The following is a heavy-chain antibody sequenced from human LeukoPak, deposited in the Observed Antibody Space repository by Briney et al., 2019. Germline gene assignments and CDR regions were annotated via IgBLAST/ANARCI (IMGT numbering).Heavy chain of an antibody. D-gene: IGHD6-13*01. J-gene: IGHJ6*02. V-gene: IGHV1-46*01. CDR1: GYTFTSYY. CDR2: INPSGGST. Sequence: ASVKVSCKASGYTFTSYYMHWVRQAPGQGLEWMGIINPSGGSTSYAQKFQGGVTMTRDTSTSTVYMELSSLRSEDTAVYYCARAGIPLAAADFWVFYYYYGMDVWGQGTTVTVSS. CDR3: ARAGIPLAAADFWVFYYYYGMDV.